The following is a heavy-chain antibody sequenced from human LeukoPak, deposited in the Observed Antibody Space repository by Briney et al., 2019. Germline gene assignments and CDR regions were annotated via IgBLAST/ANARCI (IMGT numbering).Heavy chain of an antibody. CDR3: ARDIDD. CDR2: IFYPGST. V-gene: IGHV4-39*01. J-gene: IGHJ4*02. Sequence: SETLSLTCTVSGGSISSSAYYWGWIRQPPGKGLEWIGSIFYPGSTYYKPSLKSRVTISVDTSKNQFSLKLSSVTAADTAVYYCARDIDDWGQGTLVTVSS. CDR1: GGSISSSAYY.